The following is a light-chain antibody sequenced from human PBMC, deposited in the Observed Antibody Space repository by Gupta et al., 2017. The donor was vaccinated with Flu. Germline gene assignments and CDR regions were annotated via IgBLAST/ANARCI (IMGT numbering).Light chain of an antibody. V-gene: IGKV2-30*01. CDR3: MNGTQPLT. CDR2: EVS. Sequence: DVVMTQSPVFLPVTLGQPASISCRSSQSLVYSDGNTYLNWFQQRAGQSSRRLCDEVSNRDSGVPERCSGSGSGADFTPISSRVEAEDVGVYYWMNGTQPLTFGQGTMLEIK. J-gene: IGKJ2*01. CDR1: QSLVYSDGNTY.